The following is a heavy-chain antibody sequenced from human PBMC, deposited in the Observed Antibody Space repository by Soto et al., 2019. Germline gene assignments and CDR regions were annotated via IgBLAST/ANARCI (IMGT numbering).Heavy chain of an antibody. V-gene: IGHV3-30-3*01. J-gene: IGHJ4*02. CDR2: ISHDGTNQ. D-gene: IGHD2-2*01. CDR1: GFTFSKYS. Sequence: QEHLVESGGGVVQPGRSLRLSCAASGFTFSKYSMHWVRQAPGKGLEWVAVISHDGTNQRYADSVKGRFTTSRDNFKNTLALQMNSLRAEDTALYYCARGGVDQLPHGEFDHWGQGTLVTVSS. CDR3: ARGGVDQLPHGEFDH.